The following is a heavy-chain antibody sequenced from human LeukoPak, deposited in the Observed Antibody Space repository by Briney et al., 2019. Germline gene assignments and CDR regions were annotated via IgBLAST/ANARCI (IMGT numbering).Heavy chain of an antibody. V-gene: IGHV4-59*12. D-gene: IGHD6-19*01. CDR1: GGSISSYY. J-gene: IGHJ4*02. CDR2: IYYSGST. Sequence: SETLSLTCTVSGGSISSYYWSWIRQPPGKGLEGIGYIYYSGSTNYNPSLKSRVTISVDTSKNQFSLKLSSVTAADTAVYYCARRGYSSGWYRYWGQGTLVTVSS. CDR3: ARRGYSSGWYRY.